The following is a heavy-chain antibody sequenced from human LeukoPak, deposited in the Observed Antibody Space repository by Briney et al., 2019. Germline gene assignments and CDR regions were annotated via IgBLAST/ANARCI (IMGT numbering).Heavy chain of an antibody. V-gene: IGHV3-74*01. Sequence: GGSLRLSCAASGFTFSTYWMHWVRQAPGKGLVWVSHINTDGSYTNYADSVKGRFTISRDNAKNTLYLQMNSLRAEDTAVYYCARGLRNTILGGDYYWGQGTLVTVSS. D-gene: IGHD3-3*01. CDR3: ARGLRNTILGGDYY. CDR1: GFTFSTYW. CDR2: INTDGSYT. J-gene: IGHJ4*02.